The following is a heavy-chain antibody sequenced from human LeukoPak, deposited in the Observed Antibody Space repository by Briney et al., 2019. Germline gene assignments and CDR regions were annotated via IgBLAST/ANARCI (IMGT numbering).Heavy chain of an antibody. CDR2: ISNSGGT. V-gene: IGHV4-59*02. CDR1: GVSVTTYY. J-gene: IGHJ4*02. CDR3: ATQASGYRSPFDF. D-gene: IGHD6-13*01. Sequence: SETLSLTCAVSGVSVTTYYWNWIRQSPGKGLEWIGYISNSGGTNYSPSLRSRVTMSVDTSKNQLSLSLSSVTAADTAVYYCATQASGYRSPFDFWGQGTVVTVSS.